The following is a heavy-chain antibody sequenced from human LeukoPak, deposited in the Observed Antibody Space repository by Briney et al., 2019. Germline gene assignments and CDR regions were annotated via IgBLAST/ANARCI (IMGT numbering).Heavy chain of an antibody. V-gene: IGHV1-2*02. D-gene: IGHD1-26*01. Sequence: SVKVSCKASGYTFTGYYVHWVRQAPGQGLEWMGWINPNSGGRNYAQKFQGRVTMTRDTSISTAYMDLTRLRSDDTAVYYCAREFYPIGVSRERAFDIWGQGTMVTVSS. CDR2: INPNSGGR. CDR1: GYTFTGYY. CDR3: AREFYPIGVSRERAFDI. J-gene: IGHJ3*02.